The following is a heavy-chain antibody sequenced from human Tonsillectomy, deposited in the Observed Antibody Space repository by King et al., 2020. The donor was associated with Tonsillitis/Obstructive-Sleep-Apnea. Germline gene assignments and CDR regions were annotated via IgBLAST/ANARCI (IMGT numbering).Heavy chain of an antibody. CDR2: IIANGGGT. CDR3: AKESTGQYYYYKDV. V-gene: IGHV3-23*04. CDR1: GFIFRHYA. J-gene: IGHJ6*03. Sequence: VQLVESGGGLVQPGGSLRLSCAASGFIFRHYAMSCVRQAPGKGLAWVASIIANGGGTFYADSVKGRFTISRYIFKNTLYLQMTDLRAEDTALYFCAKESTGQYYYYKDVWGKGTTVTVSS. D-gene: IGHD3-10*01.